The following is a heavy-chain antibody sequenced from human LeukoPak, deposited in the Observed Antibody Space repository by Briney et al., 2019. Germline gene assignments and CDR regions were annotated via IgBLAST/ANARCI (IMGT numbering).Heavy chain of an antibody. V-gene: IGHV3-33*06. J-gene: IGHJ4*02. CDR1: GFTFSSYG. CDR3: AKESIFGVVLTN. CDR2: IWYDGSNK. D-gene: IGHD3-3*02. Sequence: GGSLRLSCAASGFTFSSYGMHWVRQAPGKGLEWVAVIWYDGSNKYYADSVKGRFTISRDNSKNTLYLQMNSLRAEDTAVYYCAKESIFGVVLTNWGQGTLVAVSS.